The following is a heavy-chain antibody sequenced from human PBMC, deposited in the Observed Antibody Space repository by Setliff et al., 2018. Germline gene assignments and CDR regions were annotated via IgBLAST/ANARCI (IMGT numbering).Heavy chain of an antibody. CDR3: ARGGGSYRAGNSRPTYWFDP. J-gene: IGHJ5*02. Sequence: VKVSCKTSGYPLIGHYVNWVRQAPGQGLEWMGWIRPNGGGTHYAQKFQGRVTMTRDTANSTVYMDLSSLTSDDTAIYYCARGGGSYRAGNSRPTYWFDPWGQGTLVTVSS. CDR2: IRPNGGGT. CDR1: GYPLIGHY. D-gene: IGHD2-21*01. V-gene: IGHV1-2*02.